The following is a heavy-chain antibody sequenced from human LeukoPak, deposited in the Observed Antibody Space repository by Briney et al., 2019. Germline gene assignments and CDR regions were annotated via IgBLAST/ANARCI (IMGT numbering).Heavy chain of an antibody. Sequence: SETLSLTCADYGGSFSGYYWSWIRQPPGKGLEWIGEINHSGSTNYNPSLTSRVTISVDTSKNQFSLKLSSVTAADTAVYYCVSGWYWYYFDYWGQGTLVTVSS. D-gene: IGHD2-8*02. CDR2: INHSGST. CDR1: GGSFSGYY. V-gene: IGHV4-34*01. CDR3: VSGWYWYYFDY. J-gene: IGHJ4*02.